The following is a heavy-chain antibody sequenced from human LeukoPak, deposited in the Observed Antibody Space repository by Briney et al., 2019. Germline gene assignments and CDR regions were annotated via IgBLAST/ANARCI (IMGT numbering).Heavy chain of an antibody. V-gene: IGHV3-21*01. CDR2: ISSSSSYI. Sequence: GGSLRLSCAASGFTFSSYSMNWVRQAPGKGLEWVSSISSSSSYIYYADSVKGRFTISRDNAKNSLYLQMNSLRAEDTAVYYCASSRGGLYSSSWGSWGQGTLVTVSS. J-gene: IGHJ4*02. CDR1: GFTFSSYS. D-gene: IGHD6-13*01. CDR3: ASSRGGLYSSSWGS.